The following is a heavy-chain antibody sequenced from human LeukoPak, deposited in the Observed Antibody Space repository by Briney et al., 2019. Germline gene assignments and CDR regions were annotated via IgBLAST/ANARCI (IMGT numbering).Heavy chain of an antibody. CDR3: PRETIPEGLDY. CDR1: GGSISSGSYY. D-gene: IGHD3-3*01. J-gene: IGHJ4*02. Sequence: PSETLSLTCTVSGGSISSGSYYWSWIRQPAGKGLEWIGRIYTNGSTNYNPSLKSRVTISVDTSKNQFSLKLSSVTAADTAVYYCPRETIPEGLDYWGQGTLVTVSS. V-gene: IGHV4-61*02. CDR2: IYTNGST.